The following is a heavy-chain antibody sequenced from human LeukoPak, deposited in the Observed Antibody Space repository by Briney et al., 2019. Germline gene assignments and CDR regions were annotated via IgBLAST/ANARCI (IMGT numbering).Heavy chain of an antibody. CDR2: IYYSGST. CDR3: LAQQQLANYFDY. D-gene: IGHD6-13*01. Sequence: SETLSLTCTVSGGSISSSSYYWGWIRQPPGKGLEWIGSIYYSGSTYYNPSLKSRVTISVDTSKNQFSLKLSSVTAADTAVYYCLAQQQLANYFDYWGQGTLVTVSS. J-gene: IGHJ4*02. V-gene: IGHV4-39*07. CDR1: GGSISSSSYY.